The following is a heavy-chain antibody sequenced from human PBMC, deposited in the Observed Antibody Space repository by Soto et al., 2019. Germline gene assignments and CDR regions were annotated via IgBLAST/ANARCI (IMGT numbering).Heavy chain of an antibody. V-gene: IGHV1-18*01. CDR1: GYTFTSYG. CDR2: ISAYNGNT. Sequence: ASVKVSCKASGYTFTSYGISWVRQAPGQGLEWMGWISAYNGNTNYAQKLQGRVTMTTDTSTSTAYMELRSLRSDDTAVYYCARDTYYYDSRGPNTLYYYYGMDVWGQGTTVTVSS. J-gene: IGHJ6*02. D-gene: IGHD3-22*01. CDR3: ARDTYYYDSRGPNTLYYYYGMDV.